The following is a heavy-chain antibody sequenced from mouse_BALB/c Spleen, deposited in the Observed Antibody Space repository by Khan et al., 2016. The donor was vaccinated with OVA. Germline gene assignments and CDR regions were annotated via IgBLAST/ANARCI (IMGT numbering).Heavy chain of an antibody. D-gene: IGHD2-1*01. J-gene: IGHJ3*01. CDR1: GFTFSTFA. CDR2: INSDGDYT. Sequence: EVHLVESGGGLVKPGGSLKLSCAASGFTFSTFAMSWVRQTPEMRLEWVTTINSDGDYTYYSDSVTGRFTVSRDNARNTLYLQMSSLRSEDTAMYYCARSPYGNFAYWGQGTLVTVSA. CDR3: ARSPYGNFAY. V-gene: IGHV5-9-3*01.